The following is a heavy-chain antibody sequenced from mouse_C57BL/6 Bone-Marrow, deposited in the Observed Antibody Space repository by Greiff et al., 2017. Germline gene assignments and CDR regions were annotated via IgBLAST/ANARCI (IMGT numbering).Heavy chain of an antibody. D-gene: IGHD1-1*01. V-gene: IGHV5-17*01. CDR1: GFTFSDYG. J-gene: IGHJ4*01. CDR2: ISSGSSTI. Sequence: ESGGGLVKPGGSLKLSCAASGFTFSDYGMHWVRQAPEKGLEWVAYISSGSSTIYYADTVKGRFTISRDNAKNTLFLQMTSLRSEDTAMYYCARPTTVVDYAMDYWGQGTSVTVSS. CDR3: ARPTTVVDYAMDY.